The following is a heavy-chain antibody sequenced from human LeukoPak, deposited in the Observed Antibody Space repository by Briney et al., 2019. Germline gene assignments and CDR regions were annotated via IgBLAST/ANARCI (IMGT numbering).Heavy chain of an antibody. V-gene: IGHV3-48*04. CDR3: AKDHNYAFDN. Sequence: GGSLRLSCTASGFPFSDYSMNWVRQAPGKGLEWISYIGISSGNTKYADSVKGRFTISADNARNSLYLQMNSLRVEDTAVYYCAKDHNYAFDNWGQGTLVSVCS. J-gene: IGHJ4*02. D-gene: IGHD1-1*01. CDR2: IGISSGNT. CDR1: GFPFSDYS.